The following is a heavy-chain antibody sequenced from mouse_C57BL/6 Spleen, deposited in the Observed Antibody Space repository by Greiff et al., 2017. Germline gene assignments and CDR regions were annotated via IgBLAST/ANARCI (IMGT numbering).Heavy chain of an antibody. CDR2: IDPSDSST. V-gene: IGHV1-50*01. Sequence: QVQLQQPGAELVKPGASVKLSCKASGYTFTSYWMQWVKQRPGQGLEWIGEIDPSDSSTNYNQKFQGKATLTVDTSSITAYMQLSSLTSEDSAVYYCARGGRAMYYWGQGTSVTVSS. J-gene: IGHJ4*01. CDR3: ARGGRAMYY. CDR1: GYTFTSYW.